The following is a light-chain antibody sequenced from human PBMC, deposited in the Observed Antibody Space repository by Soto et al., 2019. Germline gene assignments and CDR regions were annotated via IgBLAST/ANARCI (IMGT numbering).Light chain of an antibody. J-gene: IGLJ3*02. CDR1: SSDVGGYNY. CDR2: DVI. Sequence: QSALPQPASVSGSPGQSITISCAGTSSDVGGYNYVSWYQQHPGKAPKLLIYDVINRPSGVSDRFSGSKSGNTASLTISGLQAEDEADYYCSSYPSSSTWVFGGGTKLTVL. V-gene: IGLV2-14*01. CDR3: SSYPSSSTWV.